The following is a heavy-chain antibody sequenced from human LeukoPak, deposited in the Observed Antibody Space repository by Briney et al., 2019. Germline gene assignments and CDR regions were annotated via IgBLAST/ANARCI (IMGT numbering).Heavy chain of an antibody. CDR3: ARDLGDY. D-gene: IGHD3-16*01. CDR1: GFIFSSYG. J-gene: IGHJ4*02. V-gene: IGHV3-23*01. CDR2: ISGSGGGT. Sequence: GGSLRLSCAASGFIFSSYGMSWVRQAPGKGLEWVSRISGSGGGTHYADSVKGRFTISRDNSKNTLYLEMNSLRAEDTAVYYCARDLGDYWGQGTLVTVSS.